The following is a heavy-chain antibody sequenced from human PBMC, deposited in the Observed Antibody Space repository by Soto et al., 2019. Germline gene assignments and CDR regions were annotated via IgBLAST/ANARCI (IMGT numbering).Heavy chain of an antibody. J-gene: IGHJ6*02. CDR2: INPNSGGT. CDR1: GYTFTGYY. CDR3: ARAPRITIFGVVTPYYGMDV. Sequence: QVQLVQSGAEVKKPGASVKVSCKASGYTFTGYYMHWVRQAPGQGLEWMGWINPNSGGTNYAQKFQGWVTKTRDTSLSTAYKELNRVRSDQTAVYYSARAPRITIFGVVTPYYGMDVWGQGTTVTVSS. V-gene: IGHV1-2*04. D-gene: IGHD3-3*01.